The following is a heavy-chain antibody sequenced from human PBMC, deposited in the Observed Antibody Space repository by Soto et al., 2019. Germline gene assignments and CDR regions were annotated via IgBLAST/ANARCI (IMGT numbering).Heavy chain of an antibody. CDR1: GFTFSSYG. V-gene: IGHV3-33*01. Sequence: QVQLVESGGGVVQPGRSLRLSCAASGFTFSSYGMHWVRQAPGKGLEWVAVIWYDGSNKYYADSVKGRFTISRDNSKKTLYLQMNSLRAEDTAVYYCARAEGSGWYGGTYYYYGMDVWGLGTTVTVSS. D-gene: IGHD6-13*01. J-gene: IGHJ6*02. CDR3: ARAEGSGWYGGTYYYYGMDV. CDR2: IWYDGSNK.